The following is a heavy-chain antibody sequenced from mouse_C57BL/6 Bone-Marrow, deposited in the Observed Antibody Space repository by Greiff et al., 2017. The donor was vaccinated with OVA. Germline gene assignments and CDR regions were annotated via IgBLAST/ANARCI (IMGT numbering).Heavy chain of an antibody. D-gene: IGHD1-1*01. CDR2: ISYDGSN. V-gene: IGHV3-6*01. Sequence: VQLKESGPGLVKPSQSLSLTCSVTGYSITSGYYWNWIRQFPGNKLEWMGYISYDGSNNYNPSLKNRISITRDTSKNQFFLKLNSVTTEDTATYCCAREGYGSSYGFAYWGQGTLVTVSA. J-gene: IGHJ3*01. CDR1: GYSITSGYY. CDR3: AREGYGSSYGFAY.